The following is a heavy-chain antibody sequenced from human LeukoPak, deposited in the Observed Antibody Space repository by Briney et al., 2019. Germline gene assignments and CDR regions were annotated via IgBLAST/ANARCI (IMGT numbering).Heavy chain of an antibody. Sequence: SETLSLTCTVSGGSISISSDYWGWIRQPPGKGLEWIGDIYYSGTTNYNPSLKSRVTMSVDTSKNQFSLKLNSATAADTAGYYCVAPTYYDFWSGSRGTPDYWGQGTLVTVSS. CDR1: GGSISISSDY. D-gene: IGHD3-3*01. CDR2: IYYSGTT. CDR3: VAPTYYDFWSGSRGTPDY. V-gene: IGHV4-39*01. J-gene: IGHJ4*02.